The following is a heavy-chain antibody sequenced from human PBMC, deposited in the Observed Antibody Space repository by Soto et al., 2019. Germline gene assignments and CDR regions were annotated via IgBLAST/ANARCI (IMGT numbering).Heavy chain of an antibody. V-gene: IGHV3-9*01. J-gene: IGHJ6*02. CDR2: ISWNSGSI. Sequence: PRGSLRLSCAASGFPFDDYAMLWVRQAPGKGLEWVSGISWNSGSIGYADSVKGRFTISRDNAKNSLYLQMNSLRAEDTALYYCSKDIGGGYSRSPYYYGMDVWVQGT. CDR1: GFPFDDYA. D-gene: IGHD6-13*01. CDR3: SKDIGGGYSRSPYYYGMDV.